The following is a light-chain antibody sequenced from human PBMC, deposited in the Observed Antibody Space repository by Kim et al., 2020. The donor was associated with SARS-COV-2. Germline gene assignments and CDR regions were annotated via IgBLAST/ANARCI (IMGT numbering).Light chain of an antibody. CDR1: QDIGNY. CDR3: QHSYTSPRFT. J-gene: IGKJ3*01. Sequence: SIADRVTVTCRASQDIGNYLNWYQQTPGKAPKLLIYAASTLKSGVPSRFSGDGSGTDFTLVISGLQLDDFATYFCQHSYTSPRFTFGPGTKVDI. CDR2: AAS. V-gene: IGKV1-39*01.